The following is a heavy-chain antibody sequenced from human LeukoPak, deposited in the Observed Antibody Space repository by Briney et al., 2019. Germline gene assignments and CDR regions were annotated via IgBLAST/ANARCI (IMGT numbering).Heavy chain of an antibody. J-gene: IGHJ6*02. Sequence: GGSLRLSCVVSGFSFGSYPMSWVRQAPGKGLEWVASINHNGNVNYYVDSVKGRFTISRDNAKNSLYLQMSNLRAEDTAVYFCARGGGLDVWGQGATVTVSS. CDR1: GFSFGSYP. V-gene: IGHV3-7*03. CDR3: ARGGGLDV. CDR2: INHNGNVN. D-gene: IGHD3-16*01.